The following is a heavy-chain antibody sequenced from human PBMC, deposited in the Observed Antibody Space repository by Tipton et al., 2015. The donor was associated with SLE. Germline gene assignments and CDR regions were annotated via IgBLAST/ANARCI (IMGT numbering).Heavy chain of an antibody. CDR1: GGSISSYY. J-gene: IGHJ3*02. CDR3: ARTVGIMDAFDI. D-gene: IGHD1-26*01. V-gene: IGHV4-59*08. CDR2: IYYSGST. Sequence: LRLSCTVSGGSISSYYWSWIRQPPGKGLEWIGYIYYSGSTNYNPSLKSRVTISVDTSKNQFSLKLSSVTAADTAVYYCARTVGIMDAFDIWGQGTMVTVSS.